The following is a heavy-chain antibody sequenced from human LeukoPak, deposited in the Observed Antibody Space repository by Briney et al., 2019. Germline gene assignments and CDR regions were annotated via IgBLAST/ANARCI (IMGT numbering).Heavy chain of an antibody. CDR1: GGSFSGYY. CDR3: AAKVVVPAAIHFDY. J-gene: IGHJ4*02. D-gene: IGHD2-2*01. V-gene: IGHV4-34*01. CDR2: INHSGST. Sequence: PSETLSPTCAVYGGSFSGYYWSWIRQPPGKGLEWIGEINHSGSTNYNPSLKSRVTISVDTSKNQFSLKLSSMTAADTAVYYCAAKVVVPAAIHFDYWGQGTLVTVSS.